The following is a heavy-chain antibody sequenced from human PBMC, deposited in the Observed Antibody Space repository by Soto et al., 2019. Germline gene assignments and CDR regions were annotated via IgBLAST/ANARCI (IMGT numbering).Heavy chain of an antibody. J-gene: IGHJ4*02. D-gene: IGHD6-13*01. CDR1: GYNFPGYW. V-gene: IGHV5-51*03. CDR3: AGRASQCDAGTCGGCWGDY. Sequence: EVQLVQSGAEVKKPGESLKISCKGSGYNFPGYWIGWVRQMPGKGLEWMGIIYPGDSDTRYSPSFQGQVTISADKSITTAYLQWSSLKASDTAMYYCAGRASQCDAGTCGGCWGDYWGQGTLVAVSS. CDR2: IYPGDSDT.